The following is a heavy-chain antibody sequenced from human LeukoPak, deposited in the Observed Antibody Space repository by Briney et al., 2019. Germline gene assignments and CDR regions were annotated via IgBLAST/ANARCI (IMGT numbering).Heavy chain of an antibody. Sequence: PSETLSLTCTVSGGSISSSTYYWSWIRQHPGKGLEWIGYIYYSGSTYYNPSLKSRVTISVDTSKNQFSLKLSSVTAADTAVYYCARGYPNPYYDFWSGYSYGMDVWGQGTTVTVSS. D-gene: IGHD3-3*01. J-gene: IGHJ6*02. CDR2: IYYSGST. CDR1: GGSISSSTYY. V-gene: IGHV4-31*03. CDR3: ARGYPNPYYDFWSGYSYGMDV.